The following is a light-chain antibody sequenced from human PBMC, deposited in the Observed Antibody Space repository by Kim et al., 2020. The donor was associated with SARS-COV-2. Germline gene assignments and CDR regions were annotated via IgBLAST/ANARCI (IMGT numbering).Light chain of an antibody. J-gene: IGLJ3*02. CDR3: LLYYGGAWV. V-gene: IGLV7-43*01. CDR2: STS. Sequence: PGGSVTLTCASSTGAVTSGYYPNWLQQKPGQAPRALIYSTSNKRAWTPARFSGSLLGGKAALTLSGVQPEDEAEYYCLLYYGGAWVFGGGTQLTVL. CDR1: TGAVTSGYY.